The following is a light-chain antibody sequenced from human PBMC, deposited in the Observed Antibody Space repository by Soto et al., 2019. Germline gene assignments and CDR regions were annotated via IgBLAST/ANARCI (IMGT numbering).Light chain of an antibody. Sequence: IVLTQSPGSLSLSPGERATLSCRASRSVDTDYFAWYQQKPGQAPRLLIHGASNRATGIPDRFSGSGSGTDFTRTTSRAEPADFAAYYCKQDGSPRILSFGPGTKV. V-gene: IGKV3-20*01. CDR1: RSVDTDY. J-gene: IGKJ3*01. CDR3: KQDGSPRILS. CDR2: GAS.